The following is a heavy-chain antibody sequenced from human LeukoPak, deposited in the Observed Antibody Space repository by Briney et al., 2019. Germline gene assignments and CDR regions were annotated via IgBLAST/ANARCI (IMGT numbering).Heavy chain of an antibody. Sequence: PSETLSLTCAVYGGSFSGYYWSWIRQPPGKGLEWIGETNHSGSTKYNPSLKSRVTISVDTSKNRFSLTLNSVTAADTAVYYCARGNPSGSSAAFDYWGQGTLVTVSS. D-gene: IGHD1-26*01. J-gene: IGHJ4*02. V-gene: IGHV4-34*01. CDR2: TNHSGST. CDR3: ARGNPSGSSAAFDY. CDR1: GGSFSGYY.